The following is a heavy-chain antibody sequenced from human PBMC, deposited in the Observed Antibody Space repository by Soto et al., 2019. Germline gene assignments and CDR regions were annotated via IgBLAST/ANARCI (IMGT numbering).Heavy chain of an antibody. Sequence: SETLSLTCTVSGGSISSSSYYWGWIRQPPGKGLEWIGSIYYSGSTYYNPSLKSRVTISVDTSKNQFSLKLSSVTAADTAVYYCARPVPITIFGVVIFEQFDYWGQGTLVTVSS. D-gene: IGHD3-3*01. J-gene: IGHJ4*02. CDR1: GGSISSSSYY. V-gene: IGHV4-39*01. CDR2: IYYSGST. CDR3: ARPVPITIFGVVIFEQFDY.